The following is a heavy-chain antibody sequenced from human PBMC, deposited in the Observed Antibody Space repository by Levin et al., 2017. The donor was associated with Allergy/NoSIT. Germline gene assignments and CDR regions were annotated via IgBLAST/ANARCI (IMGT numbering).Heavy chain of an antibody. CDR2: INGDGSST. CDR1: GFTFSGYW. D-gene: IGHD3/OR15-3a*01. J-gene: IGHJ5*02. Sequence: GGSLRLSCAASGFTFSGYWMHWVRQAPGKGLVWVSRINGDGSSTIYADSVKGRFTISRDNAKNTLYLQMNSLRAEDTAVYYCARGGLGNWFDPWGQGTLVTVSS. V-gene: IGHV3-74*01. CDR3: ARGGLGNWFDP.